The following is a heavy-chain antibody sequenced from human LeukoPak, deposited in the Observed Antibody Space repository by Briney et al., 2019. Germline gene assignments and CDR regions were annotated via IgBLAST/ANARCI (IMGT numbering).Heavy chain of an antibody. CDR1: GFTFSNYW. J-gene: IGHJ3*02. V-gene: IGHV3-7*01. CDR2: IKDDGSEK. CDR3: ARKRGDI. D-gene: IGHD3-10*01. Sequence: PGGSLRLSCAASGFTFSNYWMSWVRQAPGKGLEWVANIKDDGSEKYYVDSVKGRFTISRDNAKTSLYLQMNSLRAGGTAMYFCARKRGDIWGQGTMVTVSS.